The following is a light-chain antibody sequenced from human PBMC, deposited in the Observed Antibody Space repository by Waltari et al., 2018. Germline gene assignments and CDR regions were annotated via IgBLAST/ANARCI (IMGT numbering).Light chain of an antibody. V-gene: IGLV2-14*01. J-gene: IGLJ1*01. CDR3: SSYTTSSAPGV. CDR2: EVS. Sequence: QSALTQPASVSGSPGQSITISCTGTDSDVGVYDFVSWYQHHPGKAPHLIIYEVSNRPAGISNRFSASKSGNTASLTISGLQAEDEADYYCSSYTTSSAPGVFGTGTRVTVL. CDR1: DSDVGVYDF.